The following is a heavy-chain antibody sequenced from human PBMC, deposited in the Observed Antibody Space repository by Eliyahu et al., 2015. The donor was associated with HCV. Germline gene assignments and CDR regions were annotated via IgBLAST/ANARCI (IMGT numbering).Heavy chain of an antibody. CDR2: INSDGSDI. D-gene: IGHD4-17*01. CDR3: WGPYGDSGVFDI. V-gene: IGHV3-74*01. Sequence: DVQLVESGGXLVQPGGSLRXSXAXSGFTFXSXWMHWVRQAPGKGLVWVSRINSDGSDISYADSVKGRFTISRDNAKNTLYLQMNSLRAEDTAVYYCWGPYGDSGVFDIWGQGTMVTVSS. J-gene: IGHJ3*02. CDR1: GFTFXSXW.